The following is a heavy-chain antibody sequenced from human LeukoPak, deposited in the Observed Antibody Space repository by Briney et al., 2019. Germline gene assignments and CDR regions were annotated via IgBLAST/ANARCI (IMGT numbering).Heavy chain of an antibody. CDR1: GYTFTSYG. Sequence: ASVKVSCKATGYTFTSYGISWVRQAPGQGLEWMGWISAYNGNTNYAQKLQGRVTMTTDTSTSTAYMELRSLRSDDTAVYYCARGCGLHLSPASSYYDSRCRYFDDWGQGTLVTVSS. V-gene: IGHV1-18*01. D-gene: IGHD3-22*01. CDR3: ARGCGLHLSPASSYYDSRCRYFDD. CDR2: ISAYNGNT. J-gene: IGHJ4*02.